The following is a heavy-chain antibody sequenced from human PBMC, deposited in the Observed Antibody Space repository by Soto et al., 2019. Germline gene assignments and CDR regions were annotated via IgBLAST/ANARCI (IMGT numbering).Heavy chain of an antibody. J-gene: IGHJ6*03. CDR1: GFTFSSYS. D-gene: IGHD2-2*01. V-gene: IGHV3-21*01. Sequence: GGSLRLSCAASGFTFSSYSMNWVRQAPGKGLEWVSSISSSSSYIYYADSVKGRFTISRDNAKNSLYLQMNSLRAEDTAVYYCARDSHCSSTSCSRSDYYYYYMDVWGKGTTVTVSS. CDR3: ARDSHCSSTSCSRSDYYYYYMDV. CDR2: ISSSSSYI.